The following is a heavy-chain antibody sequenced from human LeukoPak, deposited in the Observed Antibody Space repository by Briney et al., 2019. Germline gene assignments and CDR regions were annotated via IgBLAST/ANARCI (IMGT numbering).Heavy chain of an antibody. V-gene: IGHV4-59*01. CDR3: ARLMSNTFDY. CDR1: GGSISGYY. CDR2: IYYTGST. J-gene: IGHJ4*02. Sequence: PSETLSLTCTVSGGSISGYYWSWIRQPPGKGLEWIAYIYYTGSTKYTSSLKSRVTISVDTSTNHFSLKLSSVTAADTAIYYCARLMSNTFDYWGQGTLVTVS. D-gene: IGHD3-16*01.